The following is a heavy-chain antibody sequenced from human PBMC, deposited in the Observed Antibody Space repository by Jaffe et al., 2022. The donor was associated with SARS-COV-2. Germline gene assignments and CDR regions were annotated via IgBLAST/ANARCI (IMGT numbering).Heavy chain of an antibody. CDR1: GFTFSSHA. V-gene: IGHV3-23*01. Sequence: EMELLESGGGLVQPGGSLRVSCAASGFTFSSHAMSWVRQAPGKGLEWVSSISGSGATTDYADSVKGRFTISRDNSKNTLYLQLNSLRAEDTAVYYCAKWYGPNSYKYGMDVWGQGTTVTVSS. D-gene: IGHD3-10*01. J-gene: IGHJ6*02. CDR2: ISGSGATT. CDR3: AKWYGPNSYKYGMDV.